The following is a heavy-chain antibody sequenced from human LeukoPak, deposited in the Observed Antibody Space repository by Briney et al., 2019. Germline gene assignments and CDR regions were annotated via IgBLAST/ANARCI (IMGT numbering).Heavy chain of an antibody. J-gene: IGHJ3*02. CDR2: IIPIFGTA. V-gene: IGHV1-69*13. Sequence: SVKVSCQASGGTFSSYAISWVRQAPGQGLEWMGGIIPIFGTANYAQKFQGRVTITADESTSTAYMELSSLRSEDTAVYYCARDVVVVAIGAFDIWGQGTMVTVSS. D-gene: IGHD2-15*01. CDR1: GGTFSSYA. CDR3: ARDVVVVAIGAFDI.